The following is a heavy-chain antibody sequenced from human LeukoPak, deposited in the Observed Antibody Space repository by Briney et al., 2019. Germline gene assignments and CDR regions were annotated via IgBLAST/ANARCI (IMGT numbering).Heavy chain of an antibody. J-gene: IGHJ5*02. CDR1: GYTFTSYY. CDR2: INPSGGST. CDR3: ARESIGAIFGVVNNWFDP. V-gene: IGHV1-46*01. D-gene: IGHD3-3*01. Sequence: ASVTVSCKASGYTFTSYYMHWVRQAPGQGLEWMGIINPSGGSTSYAQEFQGRVTMTRDTSTSTVYMELSSLRSEDTAVYYCARESIGAIFGVVNNWFDPWGQGTLVTVSS.